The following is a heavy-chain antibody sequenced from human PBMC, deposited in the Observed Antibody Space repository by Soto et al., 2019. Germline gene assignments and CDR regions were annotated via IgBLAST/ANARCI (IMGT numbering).Heavy chain of an antibody. CDR1: GFTFSSYW. J-gene: IGHJ6*03. CDR3: ATLPETMITFGGVIAGYYMDV. Sequence: GGSLRLSCAASGFTFSSYWMSWVRQAPGKGLEWVANIKQDGSEKYYVDSVKGRFTISRDNAKNSLYLQMNSLRAEDTAVYYCATLPETMITFGGVIAGYYMDVWGKGTTVTVSS. V-gene: IGHV3-7*01. D-gene: IGHD3-16*02. CDR2: IKQDGSEK.